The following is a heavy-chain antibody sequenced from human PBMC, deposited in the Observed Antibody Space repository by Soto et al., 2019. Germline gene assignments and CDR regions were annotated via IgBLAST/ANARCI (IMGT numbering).Heavy chain of an antibody. CDR3: AREATVLFDY. J-gene: IGHJ4*02. D-gene: IGHD6-6*01. V-gene: IGHV4-34*01. CDR2: INHSGST. Sequence: SETLSLTCAAYGGSFSGYYWSWIRQPPGKGLEWIGEINHSGSTNYNPSLKSRVTISVDKSKNQFSLKLSSVTAADTAVYYCAREATVLFDYWGQGTLVTVSS. CDR1: GGSFSGYY.